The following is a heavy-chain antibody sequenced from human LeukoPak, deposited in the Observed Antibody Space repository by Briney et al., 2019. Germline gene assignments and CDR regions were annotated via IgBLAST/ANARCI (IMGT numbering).Heavy chain of an antibody. Sequence: GESLKISCKGSGYRFTSYWISWVRQMPGKGLEWMGRIDPSDSYTNYSPSFQGHVTISADKSISTAYLQWSSLKASDTAMYYCARQGVYYGSGSSFDYWGQGTLVTVSS. J-gene: IGHJ4*02. V-gene: IGHV5-10-1*01. D-gene: IGHD3-10*01. CDR1: GYRFTSYW. CDR2: IDPSDSYT. CDR3: ARQGVYYGSGSSFDY.